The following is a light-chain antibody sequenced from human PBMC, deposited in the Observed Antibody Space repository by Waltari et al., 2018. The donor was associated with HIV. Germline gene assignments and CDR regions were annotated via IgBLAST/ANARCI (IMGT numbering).Light chain of an antibody. Sequence: IRMTQFPSSFSASAGDRVTITCRASQSISGSLAWYQQKPGEAPRLLMYDTSTLHSGVPSRFSGSGSGTDFTLTISCVQSDDFATYFCQQYYVPPYTFGQGTKLDI. CDR1: QSISGS. J-gene: IGKJ2*01. V-gene: IGKV1-8*01. CDR2: DTS. CDR3: QQYYVPPYT.